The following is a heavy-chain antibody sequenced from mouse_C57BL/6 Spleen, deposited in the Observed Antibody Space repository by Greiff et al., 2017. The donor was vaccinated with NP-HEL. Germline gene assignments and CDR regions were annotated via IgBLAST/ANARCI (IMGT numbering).Heavy chain of an antibody. CDR3: ARFYYDYDGAMDY. CDR2: IYPGDGDT. D-gene: IGHD2-4*01. CDR1: GYAFSSYW. V-gene: IGHV1-80*01. Sequence: QVQLQQSGAELVKPGASVKISCKASGYAFSSYWINWVKQRPGKGLEWIGQIYPGDGDTNYNGKFKGKATLTADKSSSTAYMQLSSLTSEDSAVYFCARFYYDYDGAMDYWGQGTSITVSS. J-gene: IGHJ4*01.